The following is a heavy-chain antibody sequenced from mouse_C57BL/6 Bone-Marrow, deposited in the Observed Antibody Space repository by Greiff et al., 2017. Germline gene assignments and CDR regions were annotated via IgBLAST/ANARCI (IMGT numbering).Heavy chain of an antibody. Sequence: QVQLQQPGAELVKPGASVKLSCKASGYTFTSYWMQWVKQRPGQGLEWIGEIDPSDSYTNYNQKFKGKATLTVDTSSSTAYMQLSSLTSEDSAVYYCARWGSNYWFAYWGQGTLVTVSA. CDR3: ARWGSNYWFAY. D-gene: IGHD2-5*01. CDR2: IDPSDSYT. J-gene: IGHJ3*01. V-gene: IGHV1-50*01. CDR1: GYTFTSYW.